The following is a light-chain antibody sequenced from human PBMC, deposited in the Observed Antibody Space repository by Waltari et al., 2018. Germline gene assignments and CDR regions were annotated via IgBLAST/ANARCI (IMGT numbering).Light chain of an antibody. J-gene: IGLJ2*01. CDR1: SGDIGGYHY. Sequence: QSALTQPASVSGSPGQSITISCTGTSGDIGGYHYVSWYQQHSGKAPKLMIYDVTRWPSGVSNRFSGSKSGNTASLTISGLQAEDEADYYCTSYTSTNTVIFGGGTKVTV. V-gene: IGLV2-14*03. CDR2: DVT. CDR3: TSYTSTNTVI.